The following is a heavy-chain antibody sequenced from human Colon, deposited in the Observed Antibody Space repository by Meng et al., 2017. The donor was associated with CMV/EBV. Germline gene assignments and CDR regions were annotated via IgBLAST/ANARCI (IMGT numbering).Heavy chain of an antibody. V-gene: IGHV1-2*06. CDR3: TREGFDY. J-gene: IGHJ4*02. Sequence: QVQLVQSGVEVKKPGTSVNLSCKASGYTFTGYWRHWVRQAPGQGLEWMGRIKPSTGDTNYAQNFQGRVTVTRDTSISTVYMEVNSLTSDDTAVYYCTREGFDYWGQGALVTVSS. CDR2: IKPSTGDT. CDR1: GYTFTGYW.